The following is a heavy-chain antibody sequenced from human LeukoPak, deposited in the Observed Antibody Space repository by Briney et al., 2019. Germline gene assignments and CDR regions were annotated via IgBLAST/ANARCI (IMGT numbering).Heavy chain of an antibody. CDR3: ARSTGPIDH. CDR1: GDSVSSNSAA. D-gene: IGHD1-1*01. J-gene: IGHJ4*02. V-gene: IGHV6-1*01. Sequence: SQTLSLTCAISGDSVSSNSAAWYWIRQSPSRGLEWLGRTYYRSKWYTYYAASVKSRIAINRDTSKNQFSLQLNSVTPEDTAVYYCARSTGPIDHWGQGTLVTVSS. CDR2: TYYRSKWYT.